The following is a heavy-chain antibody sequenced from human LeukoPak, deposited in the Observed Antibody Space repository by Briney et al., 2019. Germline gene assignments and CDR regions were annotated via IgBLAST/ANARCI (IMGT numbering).Heavy chain of an antibody. J-gene: IGHJ4*02. CDR1: GYSFSTYW. D-gene: IGHD2-15*01. V-gene: IGHV5-51*01. CDR3: ARHREGYCTGDSCYGGDY. CDR2: IYPDDSDT. Sequence: GESPKISCRGSGYSFSTYWIGWVRQMPGEGLEWMGIIYPDDSDTRYSPSFQGQVTISADKSITTAYLQWSSLKASDTAMYYCARHREGYCTGDSCYGGDYWGQGTLVTVSS.